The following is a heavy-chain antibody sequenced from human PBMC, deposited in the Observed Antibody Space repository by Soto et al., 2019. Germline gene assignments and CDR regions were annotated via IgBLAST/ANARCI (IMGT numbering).Heavy chain of an antibody. CDR1: GYTFTTYP. Sequence: ASVKVPCKASGYTFTTYPMHWVRQAPGQSPEWMGWINIGNGNTKYSQKFQGRATFTRDTSANTVYMELSSLRSEDSAVYYCARGSGVGTTYFDYWGQGTLVTVSS. J-gene: IGHJ4*02. CDR3: ARGSGVGTTYFDY. CDR2: INIGNGNT. D-gene: IGHD1-1*01. V-gene: IGHV1-3*04.